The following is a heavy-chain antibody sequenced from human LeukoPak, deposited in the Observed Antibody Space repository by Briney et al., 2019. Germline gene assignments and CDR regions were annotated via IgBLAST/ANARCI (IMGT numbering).Heavy chain of an antibody. D-gene: IGHD5/OR15-5a*01. CDR2: ISADGSST. V-gene: IGHV3-74*01. Sequence: PGGSLRLSCAASGFSFRTFWMHWLRQVPGKGLVWVSRISADGSSTSYADSVKGRFTISRDNVKNTLYLQMNSLRAEDTAIYYCVSDSVGRSGGNSWGQGTLVTVSS. J-gene: IGHJ4*02. CDR3: VSDSVGRSGGNS. CDR1: GFSFRTFW.